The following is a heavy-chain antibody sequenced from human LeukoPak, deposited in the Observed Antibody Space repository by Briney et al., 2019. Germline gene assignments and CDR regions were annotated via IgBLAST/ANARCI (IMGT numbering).Heavy chain of an antibody. Sequence: GGSLRLSCAASGFTFSSYGMHWVRQARGKGLEWVAFIRYDGSNKYYADSVKGRFTISRDNSKNTLYLQMNSLRAEDTAVYYCAKDVSAVVPSGDYWGQGTLVTVSS. CDR3: AKDVSAVVPSGDY. CDR1: GFTFSSYG. V-gene: IGHV3-30*02. D-gene: IGHD6-6*01. J-gene: IGHJ4*02. CDR2: IRYDGSNK.